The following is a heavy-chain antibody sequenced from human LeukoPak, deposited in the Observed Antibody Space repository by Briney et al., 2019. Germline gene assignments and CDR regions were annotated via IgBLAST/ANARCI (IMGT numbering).Heavy chain of an antibody. Sequence: ASVKVSCKASGYTFTSYYMHWVRQAPGQGLEWMGIINPSGGSTSYAQKFQGRVTMTRDMSTSTVYMELSSLRSEDTAVYYCASNYGSGTSLPGDAFDIWGQGTMVTVSS. D-gene: IGHD3-10*01. V-gene: IGHV1-46*01. CDR3: ASNYGSGTSLPGDAFDI. J-gene: IGHJ3*02. CDR2: INPSGGST. CDR1: GYTFTSYY.